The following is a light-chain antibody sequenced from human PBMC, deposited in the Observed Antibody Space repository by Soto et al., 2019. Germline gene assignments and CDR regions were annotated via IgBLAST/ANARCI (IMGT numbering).Light chain of an antibody. V-gene: IGKV1-27*01. Sequence: DIMMTQSPSSLSASVGDRVTIACRASQGISIYLAWYQQKPGKVPQLLTHDASTLQSGGPSRFSGSGSGTDFTLTISALQPQDVATYYCQKYNGAPLTFGGGTKGEIK. CDR3: QKYNGAPLT. CDR1: QGISIY. CDR2: DAS. J-gene: IGKJ4*01.